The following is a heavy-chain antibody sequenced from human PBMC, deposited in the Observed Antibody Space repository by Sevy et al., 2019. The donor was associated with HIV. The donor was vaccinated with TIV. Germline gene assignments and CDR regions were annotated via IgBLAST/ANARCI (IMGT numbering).Heavy chain of an antibody. Sequence: GGSLRLSCAASGFTFSDYYMSWIRQAPGKGLEWVSYISSSSYTNYADSVKGRFTISRDNAKNSLYLQMNSLRAEDTAVYYCASLAGGATTRNYYYMDVWGKGTTVTVSS. D-gene: IGHD1-26*01. CDR2: ISSSSYT. V-gene: IGHV3-11*06. CDR3: ASLAGGATTRNYYYMDV. CDR1: GFTFSDYY. J-gene: IGHJ6*03.